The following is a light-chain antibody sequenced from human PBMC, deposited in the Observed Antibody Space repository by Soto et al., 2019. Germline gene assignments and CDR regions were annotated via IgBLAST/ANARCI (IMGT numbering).Light chain of an antibody. V-gene: IGKV3-20*01. Sequence: ENVLTQSPATLSLSAGERATLSCRASRSVANDFLAWYQQKPGQPPRLLIDDASRRATGIPDRFSGSGSGTDFNLTMSRLEPEDVAVYYCQQCATTPLPFGGGTKVEIK. CDR3: QQCATTPLP. J-gene: IGKJ4*01. CDR1: RSVANDF. CDR2: DAS.